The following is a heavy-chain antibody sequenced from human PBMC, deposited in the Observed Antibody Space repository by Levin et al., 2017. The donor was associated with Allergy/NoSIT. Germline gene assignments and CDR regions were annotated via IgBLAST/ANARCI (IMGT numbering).Heavy chain of an antibody. CDR3: ARGRINGRGGLYYYYYGMDV. Sequence: ASVKVSCKASGYTFTSYDINWVRQATGQGLEWMGWMNPNSGNTGYAQKFQGRVTMTRNTSISTAYMELSSLRSEDTAVYYCARGRINGRGGLYYYYYGMDVWGQGTTVTVSS. J-gene: IGHJ6*02. CDR2: MNPNSGNT. CDR1: GYTFTSYD. D-gene: IGHD2-15*01. V-gene: IGHV1-8*01.